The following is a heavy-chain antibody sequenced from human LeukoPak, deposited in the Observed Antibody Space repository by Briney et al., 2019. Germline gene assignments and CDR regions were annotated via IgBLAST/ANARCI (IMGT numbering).Heavy chain of an antibody. J-gene: IGHJ4*02. CDR3: AKLGGRGGYPHYYFDY. V-gene: IGHV3-23*01. CDR1: GFTFSIFV. D-gene: IGHD3-22*01. CDR2: IDNSGHTT. Sequence: PGGSLRLSCAASGFTFSIFVMSWVRQAPRKGLEWVSAIDNSGHTTYYADSVKGRFTISRDNSKNTLFLQMSSLRAEDTAVYYCAKLGGRGGYPHYYFDYWGQGTLVTVSS.